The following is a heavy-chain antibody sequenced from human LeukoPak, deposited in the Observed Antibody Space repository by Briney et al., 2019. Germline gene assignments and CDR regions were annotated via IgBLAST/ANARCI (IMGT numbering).Heavy chain of an antibody. CDR3: AKRGYDFWSGYYSFDY. Sequence: GGSLRLSCAASGFTFSSYAMSWVRQAPGKGLEWVSAISGSGGSTYYADSVKGRFTISRDNSKNTLYLQMNSLRAEDTAVYYCAKRGYDFWSGYYSFDYWGQGTLVTVSS. V-gene: IGHV3-23*01. CDR2: ISGSGGST. D-gene: IGHD3-3*01. CDR1: GFTFSSYA. J-gene: IGHJ4*02.